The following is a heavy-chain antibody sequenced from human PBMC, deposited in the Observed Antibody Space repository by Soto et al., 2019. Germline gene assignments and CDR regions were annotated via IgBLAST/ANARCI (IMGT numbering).Heavy chain of an antibody. V-gene: IGHV4-59*08. D-gene: IGHD3-3*01. CDR1: GGSISSYY. CDR2: IYYSGST. Sequence: QVQLQESGPGLVKPSETLFLTCTVSGGSISSYYWSWIRQPPGKGLEWIGYIYYSGSTNYNPSFKSRVTISVDTSKNQFSLKLSSVTAADTAVYYCARGHYDFWSGYFATIDYWGQGTLVTVSS. J-gene: IGHJ4*02. CDR3: ARGHYDFWSGYFATIDY.